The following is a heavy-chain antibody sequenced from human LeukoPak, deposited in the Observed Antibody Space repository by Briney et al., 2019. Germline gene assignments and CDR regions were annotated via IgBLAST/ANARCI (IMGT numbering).Heavy chain of an antibody. J-gene: IGHJ6*03. CDR2: TYYRSKWYN. Sequence: SQTLSLTCAISGDSVSSNSATWNWIRQSPSRGLEWLGRTYYRSKWYNDYAVSVKSRITINPDTSKNQFSLQLNSVTPEDTAVYYCARVIRYPISGSYPSEYYYYYMDVWGKGTTVTISS. V-gene: IGHV6-1*01. D-gene: IGHD3-10*01. CDR3: ARVIRYPISGSYPSEYYYYYMDV. CDR1: GDSVSSNSAT.